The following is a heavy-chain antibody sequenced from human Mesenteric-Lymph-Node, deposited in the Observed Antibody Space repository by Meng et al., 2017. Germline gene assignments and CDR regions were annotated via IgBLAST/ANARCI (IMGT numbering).Heavy chain of an antibody. CDR2: VSKDGSTK. J-gene: IGHJ6*02. CDR1: EFTYSSYA. Sequence: GGSLRLSCAAREFTYSSYAMKWVRQAPGKGLEWVAVVSKDGSTKFYADSMKGRFTISRDNSRNTVYLQVNSLRTEDTAVYHCARDPTFFGGGSVAVADGIYWFGMDFWGQGTTVTVSS. D-gene: IGHD3-16*02. V-gene: IGHV3-30*17. CDR3: ARDPTFFGGGSVAVADGIYWFGMDF.